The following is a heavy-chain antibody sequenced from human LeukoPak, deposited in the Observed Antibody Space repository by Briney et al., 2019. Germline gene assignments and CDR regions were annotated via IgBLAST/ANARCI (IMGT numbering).Heavy chain of an antibody. V-gene: IGHV3-74*03. CDR2: INGHGNII. J-gene: IGHJ2*01. CDR3: AKEMATIGLHFDL. CDR1: GFTFSDYW. D-gene: IGHD5-24*01. Sequence: PGGSLRLSCTASGFTFSDYWMSWVRQVPGKGLMWVSRINGHGNIITYEQSVKGRFTISRDNAKNSLYLQMNSLRAEDTAVYYCAKEMATIGLHFDLWGRGTLVTVSS.